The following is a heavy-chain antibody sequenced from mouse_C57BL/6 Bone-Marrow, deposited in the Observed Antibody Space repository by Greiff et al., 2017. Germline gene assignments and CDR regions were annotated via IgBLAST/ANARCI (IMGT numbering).Heavy chain of an antibody. V-gene: IGHV1-80*01. D-gene: IGHD1-1*01. Sequence: VKLQESGAELVKPGASVKISCKASGYAFSSYWMNWVKQRPGKGLEWIGQIYPGDGDTNYNGKFKGKATLTADKSSSTAYMQLSSLTSEDSAVYFCAREGYYGSFAYWGQGTLVTVSA. CDR3: AREGYYGSFAY. CDR1: GYAFSSYW. CDR2: IYPGDGDT. J-gene: IGHJ3*01.